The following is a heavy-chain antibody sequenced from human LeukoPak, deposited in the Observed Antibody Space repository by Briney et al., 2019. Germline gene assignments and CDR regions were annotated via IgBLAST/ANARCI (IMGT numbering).Heavy chain of an antibody. CDR2: IDNRGST. D-gene: IGHD3-22*01. V-gene: IGHV4-59*01. J-gene: IGHJ4*02. CDR1: GGSISSYY. Sequence: PSETLSLTCSVSGGSISSYYWSWIRQPPGKGLQWIGYIDNRGSTNYNPSLKSRVSMSVDTSKNQLSLNLSSMTAADTAVYYCGRGPHDSSGYYWTGSFDNWGQGALVTVSS. CDR3: GRGPHDSSGYYWTGSFDN.